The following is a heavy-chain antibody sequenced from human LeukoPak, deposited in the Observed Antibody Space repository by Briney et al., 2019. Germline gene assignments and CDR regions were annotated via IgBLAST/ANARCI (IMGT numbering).Heavy chain of an antibody. CDR1: GGSINTYY. Sequence: SETLSLTCTVSGGSINTYYWYWIRQPPGKGLEWVGYIYYSGTTKYSTSPKSRVTLSLDTPKNQIFLRLTSVTAADAAVYYCARRGRSSTAPFEYWGQGTLVTVSS. V-gene: IGHV4-59*08. J-gene: IGHJ4*02. D-gene: IGHD2-2*01. CDR3: ARRGRSSTAPFEY. CDR2: IYYSGTT.